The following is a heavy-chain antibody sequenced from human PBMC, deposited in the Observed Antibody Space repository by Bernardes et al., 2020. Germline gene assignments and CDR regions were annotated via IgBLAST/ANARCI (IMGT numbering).Heavy chain of an antibody. V-gene: IGHV4-39*01. Sequence: SETLSLTCTVSGGSISSSSYYWGWIRQPPGKGLEWIGSIYYSGSTYYNPSLKSRVTISVDTSKNQFSLKLSSVTAADTAVYYCARRGGPTTVVTRPFDYWGQGTLVTVSS. CDR3: ARRGGPTTVVTRPFDY. CDR1: GGSISSSSYY. CDR2: IYYSGST. D-gene: IGHD4-17*01. J-gene: IGHJ4*02.